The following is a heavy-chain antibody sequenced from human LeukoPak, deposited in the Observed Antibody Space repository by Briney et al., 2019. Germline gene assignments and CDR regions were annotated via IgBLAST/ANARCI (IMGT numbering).Heavy chain of an antibody. CDR1: GGSFTFYY. J-gene: IGHJ6*03. Sequence: SETLSLTCTVSGGSFTFYYWNWIRQPPGKGLEWIGSVYYSGSTYYNPSLKSRVTISVDTTKNQFSLNRISVTAADTAYYMDVWGKRTTVTGSS. CDR2: VYYSGST. V-gene: IGHV4-39*07. CDR3: V.